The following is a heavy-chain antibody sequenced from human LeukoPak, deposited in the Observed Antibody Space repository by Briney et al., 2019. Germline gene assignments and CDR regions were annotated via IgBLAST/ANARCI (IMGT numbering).Heavy chain of an antibody. CDR2: INPTSVGT. CDR1: VYTSTGYL. D-gene: IGHD3-3*01. Sequence: SVKASSKPSVYTSTGYLMPWVGQAPGHGLEWMGWINPTSVGTNYAQNFQARVTIPRATSITTANMTRSRLRSHPTAVLYVSRGGSTIFGVFITASDFWGQGTLVTVSS. V-gene: IGHV1-2*02. CDR3: SRGGSTIFGVFITASDF. J-gene: IGHJ4*02.